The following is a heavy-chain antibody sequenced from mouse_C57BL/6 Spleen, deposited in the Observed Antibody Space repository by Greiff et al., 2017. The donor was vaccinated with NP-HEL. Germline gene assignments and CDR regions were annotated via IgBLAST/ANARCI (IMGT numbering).Heavy chain of an antibody. Sequence: EVHLVESGGGLVKPGGSLKLSCAASGFTFSDYGMHWVRQAPEKGLEWVAYISSGSSTIYYADTVKGRFTISRDNAKNTLFLQMTSLRSEDTAMYYGARHRYGNLAWFAYWGQGTLVTVSA. D-gene: IGHD2-1*01. CDR3: ARHRYGNLAWFAY. V-gene: IGHV5-17*01. J-gene: IGHJ3*01. CDR2: ISSGSSTI. CDR1: GFTFSDYG.